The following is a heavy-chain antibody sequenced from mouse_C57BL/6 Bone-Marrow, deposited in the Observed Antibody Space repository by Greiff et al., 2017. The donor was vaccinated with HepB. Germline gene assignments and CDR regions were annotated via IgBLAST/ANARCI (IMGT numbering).Heavy chain of an antibody. CDR3: TAYYSNFLNFDV. D-gene: IGHD2-5*01. J-gene: IGHJ1*03. CDR1: GFTFSNYW. Sequence: EVQVVESGGGLVQPGGSMKLSCVASGFTFSNYWMNWVRQSPEKGLEWVAQIRLKSDNYATHYAESVKGRFTISRDDAKSSVYLQMNNLRAEDTGIYYCTAYYSNFLNFDVWGTGTTVTVSS. V-gene: IGHV6-3*01. CDR2: IRLKSDNYAT.